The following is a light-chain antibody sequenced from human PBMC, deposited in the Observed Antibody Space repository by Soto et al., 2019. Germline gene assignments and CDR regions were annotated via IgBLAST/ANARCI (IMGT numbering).Light chain of an antibody. CDR2: EGS. Sequence: QSVLTQPASVSGSPGQSITISCTETSSDVGSYNLVSWYQQHPGKAPKLMIYEGSKRPSGVSNRFSGSKSGNTASLTISGLQAEDEADYYCCSYAGSHYVFGTGTKVTVL. CDR3: CSYAGSHYV. J-gene: IGLJ1*01. V-gene: IGLV2-23*01. CDR1: SSDVGSYNL.